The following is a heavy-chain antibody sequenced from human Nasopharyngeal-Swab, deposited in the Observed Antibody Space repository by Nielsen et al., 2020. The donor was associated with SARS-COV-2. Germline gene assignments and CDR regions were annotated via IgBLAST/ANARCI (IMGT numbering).Heavy chain of an antibody. CDR2: IRSKAYGGTT. CDR3: TRGIKPKTGYH. J-gene: IGHJ5*02. Sequence: GGSLRLSCAASGFTFSSYAMSWVRQAPGKGLEWVGFIRSKAYGGTTEYAASVKGRFTISRDDSKSIAYLQMNSLKTEDTAVYYCTRGIKPKTGYHWGQGTLVTVSS. CDR1: GFTFSSYA. V-gene: IGHV3-49*04. D-gene: IGHD7-27*01.